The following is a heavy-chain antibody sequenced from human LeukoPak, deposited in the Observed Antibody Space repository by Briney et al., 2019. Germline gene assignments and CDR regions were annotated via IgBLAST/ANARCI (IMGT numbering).Heavy chain of an antibody. CDR1: GGSFSGYY. V-gene: IGHV4-34*01. D-gene: IGHD4-17*01. CDR2: INHSGST. Sequence: SETLSLTCAVYGGSFSGYYWSWIRQPPGKGLEWIGEINHSGSTNYNPSLKSRVTISVDTSKIQFSLKLGSVTAADTAVYYCARLARFGTVTTFRWFDPWGQGTLVTVSS. J-gene: IGHJ5*02. CDR3: ARLARFGTVTTFRWFDP.